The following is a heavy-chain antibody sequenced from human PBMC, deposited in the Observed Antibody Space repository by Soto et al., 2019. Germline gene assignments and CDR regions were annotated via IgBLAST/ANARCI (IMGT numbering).Heavy chain of an antibody. CDR2: IIPIFGRA. Sequence: SVKVSCKASGYTFTSYYMHWVRQAPGQGLEWMGRIIPIFGRASYAQKFQGRVTITADESTSTAYMELSSLRAEDTAVYYCAREIATTGLYYFDYWGQGTLVTVSS. V-gene: IGHV1-69*13. CDR1: GYTFTSYY. D-gene: IGHD6-13*01. J-gene: IGHJ4*02. CDR3: AREIATTGLYYFDY.